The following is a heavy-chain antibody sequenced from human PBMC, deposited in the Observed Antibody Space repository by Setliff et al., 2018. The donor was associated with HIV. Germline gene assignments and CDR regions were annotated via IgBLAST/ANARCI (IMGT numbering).Heavy chain of an antibody. CDR1: GGSISSSSYY. J-gene: IGHJ3*01. V-gene: IGHV4-39*07. CDR3: ARGDNFWSGYNF. D-gene: IGHD3-3*01. CDR2: IYYSGSA. Sequence: PSETLSLTCTVSGGSISSSSYYWGWIRQPPGKGLEWIGSIYYSGSANYNPSLKSRVTISVDKSKNQFSLKLSSVTAADTAVYYCARGDNFWSGYNFWGQGTMVTVSS.